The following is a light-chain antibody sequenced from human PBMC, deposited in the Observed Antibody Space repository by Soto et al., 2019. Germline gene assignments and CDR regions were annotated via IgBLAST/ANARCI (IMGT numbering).Light chain of an antibody. V-gene: IGKV3-20*01. CDR1: QSVSSNY. CDR3: QQYGSLSWT. Sequence: DIVLTQSPGTLSLSPGERATLSCRASQSVSSNYLAWYQQKPGQAPRLLIYGASTRATGVPDRFSGSGSGTDFTLTISRLEPEVFAVYHCQQYGSLSWTFGQGTKVEIK. CDR2: GAS. J-gene: IGKJ1*01.